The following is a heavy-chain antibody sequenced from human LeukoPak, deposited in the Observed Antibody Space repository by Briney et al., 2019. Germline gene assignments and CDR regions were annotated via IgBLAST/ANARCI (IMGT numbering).Heavy chain of an antibody. Sequence: QSGGSLRLSCAASGFTFSSYWMHWVRQAPGKGLEWVSGISWNSGSIGYADSVKGRFTISRDNAKNSLYLQMNSLRAEDTALYYCAKSSSSWYEGSYFDYWGQGTLVTVSS. V-gene: IGHV3-9*01. J-gene: IGHJ4*02. CDR3: AKSSSSWYEGSYFDY. CDR2: ISWNSGSI. CDR1: GFTFSSYW. D-gene: IGHD6-13*01.